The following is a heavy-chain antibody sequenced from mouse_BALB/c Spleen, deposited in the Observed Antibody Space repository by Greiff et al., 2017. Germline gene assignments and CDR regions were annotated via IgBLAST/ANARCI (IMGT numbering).Heavy chain of an antibody. V-gene: IGHV5-17*02. CDR2: ISSGSSTI. J-gene: IGHJ1*01. CDR1: GFTFSSFG. D-gene: IGHD2-10*02. Sequence: DVKLVESGGGLVQPGGSRKLSCAASGFTFSSFGMHWVRQAPEKGLEWVAYISSGSSTIYYADTVKGRFTISRDNPTNTLFLQMTSLRSEDTAMYYCARSSYGNYWYFDVWGAGTTVTVSS. CDR3: ARSSYGNYWYFDV.